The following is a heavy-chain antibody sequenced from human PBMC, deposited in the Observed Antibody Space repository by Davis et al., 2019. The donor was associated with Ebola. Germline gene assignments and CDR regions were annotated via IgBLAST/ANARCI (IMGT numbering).Heavy chain of an antibody. J-gene: IGHJ4*02. CDR3: RYYDSSGYYRNDY. D-gene: IGHD3-22*01. Sequence: GESLKISCAASGFTFSSYAMHWVRQAPGKGLEYVSAISSNGGSTYYANSVKGRFTISRDNSKNTLYLQMNSLRAEDTAVYYCRYYDSSGYYRNDYWGQGTLVTVSS. CDR1: GFTFSSYA. V-gene: IGHV3-64*01. CDR2: ISSNGGST.